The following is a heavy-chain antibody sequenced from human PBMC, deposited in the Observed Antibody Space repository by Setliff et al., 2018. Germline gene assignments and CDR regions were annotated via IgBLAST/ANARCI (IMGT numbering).Heavy chain of an antibody. CDR1: GYTFSEDW. Sequence: PGESLKISCRGSGYTFSEDWIGWVRQMPWKCLEWMGIIYPGDSDTRYSPSFQGQVTFSAYKSISTAYLQWSSLKASGTATYHCARVVGADGIGIDYWGQGTVVTVSS. CDR3: ARVVGADGIGIDY. J-gene: IGHJ4*02. CDR2: IYPGDSDT. V-gene: IGHV5-51*01. D-gene: IGHD2-15*01.